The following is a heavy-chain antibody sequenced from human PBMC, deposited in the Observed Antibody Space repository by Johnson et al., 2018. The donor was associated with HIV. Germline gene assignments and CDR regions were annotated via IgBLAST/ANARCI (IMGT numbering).Heavy chain of an antibody. CDR3: VRDAFDYRDASGRFGGAGFDI. Sequence: VQLVESGGGVVQPGKSLRLSCIASGFSFSAYLMHWVRQTPGKGLEWVSYISSTKNTIYYADSVKGRFTISRDNAKNSLSLQMNSLRAEDTAVYYCVRDAFDYRDASGRFGGAGFDIWGQGTVVTVSS. CDR2: ISSTKNTI. V-gene: IGHV3-48*04. CDR1: GFSFSAYL. J-gene: IGHJ3*02. D-gene: IGHD3-16*01.